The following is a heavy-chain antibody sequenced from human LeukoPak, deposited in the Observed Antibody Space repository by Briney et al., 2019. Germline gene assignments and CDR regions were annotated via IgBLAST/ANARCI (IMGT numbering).Heavy chain of an antibody. D-gene: IGHD6-19*01. V-gene: IGHV1-18*01. CDR3: AREGGAWLVASYYFDY. Sequence: ASVKVSCKASGYTFTSYGISSVRQAPGQGLEWMGWISAYNGNTNYAQKLQGRVTMTTDTSTSTAYMELRSLRSDDTAVYYCAREGGAWLVASYYFDYWCQGTLVTVSS. CDR1: GYTFTSYG. CDR2: ISAYNGNT. J-gene: IGHJ4*02.